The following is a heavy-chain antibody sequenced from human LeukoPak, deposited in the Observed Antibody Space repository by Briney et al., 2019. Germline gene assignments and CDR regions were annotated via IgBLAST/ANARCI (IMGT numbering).Heavy chain of an antibody. CDR1: GYTFTGYY. J-gene: IGHJ4*02. Sequence: ASVKVSCKASGYTFTGYYMHWVRQAPGQGLEWMGWINPNSGGTNYAQKFQGRVTMTRDTSVSTAYMELSRLRSDDTAVYYCARDPPAMAGTGYYFDYWGQGTLVTVSS. D-gene: IGHD6-19*01. CDR2: INPNSGGT. CDR3: ARDPPAMAGTGYYFDY. V-gene: IGHV1-2*02.